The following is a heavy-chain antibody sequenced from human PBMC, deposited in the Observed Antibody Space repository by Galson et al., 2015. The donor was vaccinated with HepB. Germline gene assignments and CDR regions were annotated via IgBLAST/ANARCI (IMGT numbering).Heavy chain of an antibody. V-gene: IGHV4-61*03. Sequence: ETLSLTCTVSGGSVSGGDYYWNWIRQPPGQGLEWLAYIRSRGSTTMYNPSLKSRVTISLDTSKNAFSLQLDSVTAADTALYFCARDFLGTTSRHAAFDIWGQGTAVTVSS. CDR2: IRSRGST. D-gene: IGHD1-14*01. J-gene: IGHJ3*02. CDR1: GGSVSGGDYY. CDR3: ARDFLGTTSRHAAFDI.